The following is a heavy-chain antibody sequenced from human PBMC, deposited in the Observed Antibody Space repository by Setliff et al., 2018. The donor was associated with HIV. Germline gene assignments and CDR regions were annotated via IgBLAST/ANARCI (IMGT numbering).Heavy chain of an antibody. V-gene: IGHV3-7*03. J-gene: IGHJ4*02. CDR1: GFTFSMYW. CDR3: ARGGSGWYSFDY. CDR2: IKEDGSAK. Sequence: PGGSLRLSCAASGFTFSMYWMTWVRQAPGKGLEWVANIKEDGSAKYYVDSVKGRFTISRDNAKKSLYLQMNSLRAEHTAVYYCARGGSGWYSFDYWGQGTLVTVSS. D-gene: IGHD6-19*01.